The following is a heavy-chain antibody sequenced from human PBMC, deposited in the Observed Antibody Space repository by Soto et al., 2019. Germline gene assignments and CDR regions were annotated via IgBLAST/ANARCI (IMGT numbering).Heavy chain of an antibody. V-gene: IGHV4-39*01. CDR1: GGSISSSGHY. D-gene: IGHD6-13*01. CDR2: IYYSGST. J-gene: IGHJ4*02. CDR3: ARTYSSSWSSWALFDL. Sequence: QLQLQESGPGLVKPSETLFLTCSVSGGSISSSGHYWGWIRQPPGKGLEWIGSIYYSGSTYHNPSLKSRVTISVDTSKNQFSLKLKSVTAADTAVYYCARTYSSSWSSWALFDLWGQGTLVTVSS.